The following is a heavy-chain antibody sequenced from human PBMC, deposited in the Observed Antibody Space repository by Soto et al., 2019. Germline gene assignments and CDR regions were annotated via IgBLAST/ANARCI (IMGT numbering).Heavy chain of an antibody. CDR1: GFTFNNYA. Sequence: GGSLRLSCAASGFTFNNYAMNWVRQAPGKGLEWVATISATGGSTYYADSVKGRFTISRDNSKNTLYLQMNGLRVEDTAVYYCARPRPDIPGDVLDDWGQGTLVTVSS. CDR3: ARPRPDIPGDVLDD. CDR2: ISATGGST. D-gene: IGHD2-21*01. J-gene: IGHJ4*02. V-gene: IGHV3-23*01.